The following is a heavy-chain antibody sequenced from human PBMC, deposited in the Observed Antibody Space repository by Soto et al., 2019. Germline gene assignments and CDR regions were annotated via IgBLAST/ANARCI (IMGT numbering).Heavy chain of an antibody. CDR1: GFSLITLGIC. Sequence: ESFPTLVNPTKTLTLTCTFSGFSLITLGICVSCIRQPPGKALEWLARIDWDDDKYYSTSLKTRLTISKDTSKNQVVLTMTNMDPVDTATYYCARQWLVRSLDYWGQGTLVTVSS. D-gene: IGHD6-19*01. CDR2: IDWDDDK. V-gene: IGHV2-70*11. J-gene: IGHJ4*02. CDR3: ARQWLVRSLDY.